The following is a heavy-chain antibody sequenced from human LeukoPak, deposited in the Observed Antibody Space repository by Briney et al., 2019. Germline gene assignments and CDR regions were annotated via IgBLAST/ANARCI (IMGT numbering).Heavy chain of an antibody. D-gene: IGHD3-10*01. Sequence: SVKVSSKASGHTLTSNGISWVRQAPGHGLGWMGWIKTYNGDTNYAPNFQGRATMTTDRSTSTAYMELRSLRSDDTAVYYCGRDYRASGIIFVFDYWGQGTLVTVSS. J-gene: IGHJ4*02. V-gene: IGHV1-18*01. CDR3: GRDYRASGIIFVFDY. CDR1: GHTLTSNG. CDR2: IKTYNGDT.